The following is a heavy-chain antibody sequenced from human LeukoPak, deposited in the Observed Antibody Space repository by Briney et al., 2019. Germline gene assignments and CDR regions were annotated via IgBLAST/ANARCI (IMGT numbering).Heavy chain of an antibody. CDR1: GGTFSSYG. J-gene: IGHJ4*02. CDR3: ARGARLVYGSGKNDY. CDR2: TSAYNGNT. D-gene: IGHD3-10*01. Sequence: ASVKVSCKASGGTFSSYGISWVRQAPGQGLEWMGWTSAYNGNTNYAQKLQGRVTMTTDTSTSTAYMELRSLRSDDTAVYYCARGARLVYGSGKNDYWGQGTLVTVSS. V-gene: IGHV1-18*01.